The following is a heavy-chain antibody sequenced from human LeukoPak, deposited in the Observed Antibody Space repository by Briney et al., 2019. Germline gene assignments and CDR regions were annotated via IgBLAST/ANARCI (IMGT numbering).Heavy chain of an antibody. CDR2: IYYSGST. V-gene: IGHV4-59*01. D-gene: IGHD1-26*01. CDR1: GGSISSYY. Sequence: SETLSLTCTVSGGSISSYYRSWIRQPPGKGLEWIGYIYYSGSTNYNPSLKSRVTISVDTSKNQFSLKLSSVTAADTAVYYCAGRVGATTEDYWGQGTLVTVSS. CDR3: AGRVGATTEDY. J-gene: IGHJ4*02.